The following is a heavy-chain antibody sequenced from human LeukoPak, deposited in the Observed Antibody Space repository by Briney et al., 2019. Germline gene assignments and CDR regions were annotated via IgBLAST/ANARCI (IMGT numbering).Heavy chain of an antibody. CDR2: TYRGGTT. V-gene: IGHV3-66*01. Sequence: GGSLRLSRAASGISVSSNHMSWVRQAPDKNLEWVSVTYRGGTTEYTDSVEGRFSTSRDDSKNTLSLQMNNLRVEDTAVYYCVRVLGSPSYFDYWGQGTLVTVS. CDR3: VRVLGSPSYFDY. J-gene: IGHJ4*02. D-gene: IGHD3-16*01. CDR1: GISVSSNH.